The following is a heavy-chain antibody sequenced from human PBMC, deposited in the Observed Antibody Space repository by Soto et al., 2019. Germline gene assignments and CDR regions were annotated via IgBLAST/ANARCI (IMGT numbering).Heavy chain of an antibody. V-gene: IGHV1-18*01. J-gene: IGHJ6*02. CDR2: ISGYNGDT. CDR3: AKIGQPPYYYYGMDV. CDR1: GYTFTRYG. D-gene: IGHD3-16*01. Sequence: QGQLVQSGSEAKKPGASVKVSCKASGYTFTRYGISWVRQAPGQGLEWMGWISGYNGDTNYAQKFQGRVTMTIDTSTSTAYIELRSLTSDDTAVYYCAKIGQPPYYYYGMDVWGQGTTVTVSS.